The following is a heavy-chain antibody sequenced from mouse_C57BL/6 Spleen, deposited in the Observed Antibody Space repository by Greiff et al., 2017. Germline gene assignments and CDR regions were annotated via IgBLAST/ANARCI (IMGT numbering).Heavy chain of an antibody. CDR3: ARSPITTVVATHWYCDV. CDR2: IDPEDGET. D-gene: IGHD1-1*01. Sequence: VQLQQSGAELVKPGASVKLSCTASGFNIKDYYMHWVKQRTEQGLEWIGRIDPEDGETKYAPKFQGKATITADTSSNTSYLQLSSRTSEDTAVYYCARSPITTVVATHWYCDVWGTGTTVTVST. J-gene: IGHJ1*03. V-gene: IGHV14-2*01. CDR1: GFNIKDYY.